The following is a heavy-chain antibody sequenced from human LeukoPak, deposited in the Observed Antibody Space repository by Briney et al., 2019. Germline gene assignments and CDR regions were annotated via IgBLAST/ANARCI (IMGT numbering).Heavy chain of an antibody. CDR1: GFTFSGSA. CDR3: TRLARYYYNSSGSRITPDYYFDY. J-gene: IGHJ4*02. D-gene: IGHD3-22*01. V-gene: IGHV3-73*01. CDR2: IRSKANSYAT. Sequence: GGSLSLSCAASGFTFSGSAMHSVRQASGKGLEWLGRIRSKANSYATAYAASVKGRFTISRDDSKNTAYLQMNSLKTEDTAVYYCTRLARYYYNSSGSRITPDYYFDYWGQGTRVTVSS.